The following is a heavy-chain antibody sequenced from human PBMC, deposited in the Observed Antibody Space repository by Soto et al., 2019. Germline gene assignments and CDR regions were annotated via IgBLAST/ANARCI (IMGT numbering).Heavy chain of an antibody. CDR1: GFTLGTYW. D-gene: IGHD3-10*01. J-gene: IGHJ3*02. Sequence: EVQLEESGGGLVQPGGSLRLSCAASGFTLGTYWMTWVRQAPGKGLEWVANIKQDESKKSYLDSVRGRFTISRDNARNSLYLQMNSLRVGDTGLYYCARDVSPGSSSLYLDAFDIWGQGTMVIVSS. CDR3: ARDVSPGSSSLYLDAFDI. CDR2: IKQDESKK. V-gene: IGHV3-7*05.